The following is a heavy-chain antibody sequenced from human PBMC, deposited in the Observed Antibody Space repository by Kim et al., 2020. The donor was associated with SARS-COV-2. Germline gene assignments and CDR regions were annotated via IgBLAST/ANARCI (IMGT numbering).Heavy chain of an antibody. D-gene: IGHD2-8*01. CDR2: IKQDGSQK. CDR1: GFTFTTYW. V-gene: IGHV3-7*01. CDR3: ARDLNGGCNFGYGDY. Sequence: GGSLRLSCVASGFTFTTYWMSWVRQAPGKGLEWVASIKQDGSQKYYLDSVKGRFTIPRDNAKNSLYLQMDSLRAEDTSVYFCARDLNGGCNFGYGDYWGQGTLVSVSS. J-gene: IGHJ4*02.